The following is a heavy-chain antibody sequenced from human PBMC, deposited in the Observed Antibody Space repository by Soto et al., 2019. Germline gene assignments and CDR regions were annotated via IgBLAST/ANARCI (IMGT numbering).Heavy chain of an antibody. Sequence: PSETLSLTCTVSGASVNSATYYWSWIRQPPGKGLEWIGYISYSGSTNYNPSLKSRVTISADTSKNQFSLNLRSVTAADTAVYYCATRTDYYYGSGSLGGMDVWGQGTTVTVSS. CDR2: ISYSGST. D-gene: IGHD3-10*01. CDR3: ATRTDYYYGSGSLGGMDV. V-gene: IGHV4-61*01. CDR1: GASVNSATYY. J-gene: IGHJ6*02.